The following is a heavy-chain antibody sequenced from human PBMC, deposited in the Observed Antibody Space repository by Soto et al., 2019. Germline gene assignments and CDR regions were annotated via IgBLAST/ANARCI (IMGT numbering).Heavy chain of an antibody. CDR2: ISYDGSNK. Sequence: QVQLVESGGGVVQPGRSLTLSCAASDFTFSSYGIHWVRQAPGKGLEWVAVISYDGSNKQYGDSVKGRFTMSRDNSKKTVHLQMNSLRVKDTAVYYWAKDTYYHDSSGYYVFDYWGQGTLVTVSS. V-gene: IGHV3-30*18. J-gene: IGHJ4*02. D-gene: IGHD3-22*01. CDR3: AKDTYYHDSSGYYVFDY. CDR1: DFTFSSYG.